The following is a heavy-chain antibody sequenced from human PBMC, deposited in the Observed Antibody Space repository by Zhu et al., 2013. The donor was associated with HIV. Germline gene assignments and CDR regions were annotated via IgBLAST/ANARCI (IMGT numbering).Heavy chain of an antibody. CDR1: GYTFTSYD. CDR3: ARGHYSGSYYFAWGGSSSIDY. V-gene: IGHV1-8*01. J-gene: IGHJ4*02. CDR2: MNPNSGNT. Sequence: QVQLVQSGAEVKKPGASVKVSCKASGYTFTSYDINWVRQATGQGLEWMGWMNPNSGNTGYAQKFQGRVTMTRNTSISTAYMELSSLRSEDTAVYYCARGHYSGSYYFAWGGSSSIDYWGQGNPGSPSPQ. D-gene: IGHD1-26*01.